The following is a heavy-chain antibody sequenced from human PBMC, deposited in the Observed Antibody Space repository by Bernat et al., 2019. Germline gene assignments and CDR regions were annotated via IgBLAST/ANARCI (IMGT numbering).Heavy chain of an antibody. D-gene: IGHD2-2*01. V-gene: IGHV3-23*01. J-gene: IGHJ3*02. CDR3: AKDRLGYCSSTSCYLDAFDI. CDR2: ISGSGGST. CDR1: GFTFSSYA. Sequence: EVQLLESGGGLVQPGGSLRLSCAASGFTFSSYAMSWVRQAPGKGLEWVSAISGSGGSTYYADSVKGRFTFSRDNSKNTLYLQMNSLRADDTAVYYCAKDRLGYCSSTSCYLDAFDIWGQGTMVTVSS.